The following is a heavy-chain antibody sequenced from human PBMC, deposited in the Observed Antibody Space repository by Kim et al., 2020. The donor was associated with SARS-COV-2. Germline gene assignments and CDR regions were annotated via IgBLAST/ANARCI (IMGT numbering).Heavy chain of an antibody. J-gene: IGHJ4*02. D-gene: IGHD3-16*02. V-gene: IGHV3-15*01. CDR3: TTDSMITFGGVIVVDY. Sequence: VKGRLTISKDDSKNTLYLQMNSLKTEDTAVYYCTTDSMITFGGVIVVDYWGQGTLVTVSS.